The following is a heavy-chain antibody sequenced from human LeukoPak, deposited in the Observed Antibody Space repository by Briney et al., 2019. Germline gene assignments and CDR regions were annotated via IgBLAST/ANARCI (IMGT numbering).Heavy chain of an antibody. CDR1: GFPFSSYV. J-gene: IGHJ4*02. V-gene: IGHV3-23*01. CDR2: ISGSGGST. D-gene: IGHD1-26*01. Sequence: GGSLRLSCAASGFPFSSYVMSWVRQAPGKGLEWVSAISGSGGSTYYADSVKGRFTISRDNSKNTLYLQMNSLRAEDTAVYYCAKDLDSGSPWAHFDYWGQGTLVTVSS. CDR3: AKDLDSGSPWAHFDY.